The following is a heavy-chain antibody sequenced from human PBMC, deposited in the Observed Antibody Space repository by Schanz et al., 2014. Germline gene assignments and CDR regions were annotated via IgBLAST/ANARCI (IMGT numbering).Heavy chain of an antibody. J-gene: IGHJ3*02. D-gene: IGHD3-10*01. CDR2: MYINSGST. Sequence: EVQLVESGGGLIQPGGSLRLSCAVSGFTVNTNYMSWVRQAPGKGLEWISSMYINSGSTQYADSVKGRFIISRDSSKNTLFLQMNSLRAEDTAVYYCAKDFFIGVARGVIISHDAIDIWGQGTKVTVSS. V-gene: IGHV3-53*01. CDR1: GFTVNTNY. CDR3: AKDFFIGVARGVIISHDAIDI.